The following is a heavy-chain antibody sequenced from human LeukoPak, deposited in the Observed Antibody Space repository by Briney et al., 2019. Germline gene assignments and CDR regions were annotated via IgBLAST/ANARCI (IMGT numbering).Heavy chain of an antibody. V-gene: IGHV4-34*01. CDR1: GGSFSDYY. CDR2: ITHSGST. CDR3: ARDPYSNFSYYYYGMDV. J-gene: IGHJ6*02. Sequence: SETLSLTCAVYGGSFSDYYWSWIRQSPGKGLEWIGEITHSGSTNYNPSLKSRVTISVDTSKNQYSLKLSSVTAADTAVYYCARDPYSNFSYYYYGMDVWGQGTTVTVSS. D-gene: IGHD4-11*01.